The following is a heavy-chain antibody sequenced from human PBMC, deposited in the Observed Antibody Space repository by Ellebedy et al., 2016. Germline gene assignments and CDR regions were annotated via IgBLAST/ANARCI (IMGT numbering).Heavy chain of an antibody. CDR3: ARFIGGGYGDYENFDY. Sequence: GSLRLXCTVSGGSISSSSYYWGWIRQPPGKGLEWIGSIYYSGSTYYNPSLKSRVTISVDTSKNQFSLKLSSVTAADTAVYYCARFIGGGYGDYENFDYWGQGTLVTVSS. CDR1: GGSISSSSYY. CDR2: IYYSGST. V-gene: IGHV4-39*07. J-gene: IGHJ4*02. D-gene: IGHD4-17*01.